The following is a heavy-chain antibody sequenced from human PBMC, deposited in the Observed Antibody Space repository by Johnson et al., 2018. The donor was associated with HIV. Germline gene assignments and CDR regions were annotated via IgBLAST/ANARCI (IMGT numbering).Heavy chain of an antibody. CDR2: IKQDGSEK. Sequence: VQLVESGGGLVQPGGSLRLSCAASGFTFSSYWMSCVRQAPGKGLEWVANIKQDGSEKYYVDSVKGRFTISRDNAKNSLYLQMNSLRAEDTAVYYCAAGIAGAGLRGNAFDIWGQGTMVTVSS. CDR3: AAGIAGAGLRGNAFDI. J-gene: IGHJ3*02. D-gene: IGHD6-19*01. CDR1: GFTFSSYW. V-gene: IGHV3-7*01.